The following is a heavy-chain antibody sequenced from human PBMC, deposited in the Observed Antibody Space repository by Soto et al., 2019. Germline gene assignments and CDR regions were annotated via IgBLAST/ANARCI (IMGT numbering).Heavy chain of an antibody. D-gene: IGHD1-26*01. CDR2: IYYSGST. Sequence: SETLSLICTVSGGSISSSSYYWGWICQPPGKGLEWIGSIYYSGSTYYNPSLKSRVTISVDTSKNQFSLKLSSVTAADTAVYYCARHGQWTESWEDTAPYYFDYWGQGTLVTVSS. V-gene: IGHV4-39*01. CDR1: GGSISSSSYY. J-gene: IGHJ4*02. CDR3: ARHGQWTESWEDTAPYYFDY.